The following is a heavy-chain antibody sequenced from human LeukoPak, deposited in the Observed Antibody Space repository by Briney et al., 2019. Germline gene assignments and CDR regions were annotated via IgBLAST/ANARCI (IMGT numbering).Heavy chain of an antibody. J-gene: IGHJ5*02. D-gene: IGHD2-2*02. V-gene: IGHV3-23*03. CDR3: AKVGVQLLYPGSWFDP. CDR2: IDIGGDNT. CDR1: GFTFSSHA. Sequence: GGSLRLSCAVSGFTFSSHAWSWVRQAPGRGLEWVSCIDIGGDNTYYADSVKGRFTISRDNSKNTLFLQMDSLRAEDTAVYYCAKVGVQLLYPGSWFDPWGQGTLVTVSS.